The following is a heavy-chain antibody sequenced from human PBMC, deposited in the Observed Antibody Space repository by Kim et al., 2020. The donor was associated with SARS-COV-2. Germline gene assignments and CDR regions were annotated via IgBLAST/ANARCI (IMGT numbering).Heavy chain of an antibody. CDR2: IYYSGST. J-gene: IGHJ5*02. D-gene: IGHD3-3*01. V-gene: IGHV4-39*01. CDR3: ARHSLRFLEWANWFDP. Sequence: SETLSLTCTVSGGPISSSSYYWGWIRQPPGKGLEWIGSIYYSGSTYYNPSLKSRVTIYVDTSKNKFSLKQSSVTAADTAVYYCARHSLRFLEWANWFDPWGHGTLFTVSS. CDR1: GGPISSSSYY.